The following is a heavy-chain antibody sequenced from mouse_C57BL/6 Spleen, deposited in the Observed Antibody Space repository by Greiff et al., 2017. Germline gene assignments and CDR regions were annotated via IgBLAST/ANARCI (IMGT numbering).Heavy chain of an antibody. D-gene: IGHD1-1*01. CDR2: IHPNSGST. CDR1: GYTFTSYW. V-gene: IGHV1-64*01. J-gene: IGHJ2*01. Sequence: QVQLQQPGAELVKPGASVKLSCKASGYTFTSYWMHWVKQRPGQGLEWIGMIHPNSGSTNYNEKFKSKATLTVDKSSSTAYMQLSSLTSEDSAFYYCARGVYYGSSPFDYWGQGTTLTVSS. CDR3: ARGVYYGSSPFDY.